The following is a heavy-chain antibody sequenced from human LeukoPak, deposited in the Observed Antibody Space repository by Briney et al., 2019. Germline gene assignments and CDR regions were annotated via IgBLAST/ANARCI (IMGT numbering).Heavy chain of an antibody. J-gene: IGHJ4*02. CDR2: IYYSGST. Sequence: SETLSLTCTVSGGSISSGGYYWSWIRQHPGKGLEWIGYIYYSGSTYYNPSLKSRVTISVDTSKNQFSLKLSSVTAADTAVYYCARVRSSSHPNVWGSYRYYYFDYWGQGTLVTVSS. V-gene: IGHV4-31*03. D-gene: IGHD3-16*02. CDR3: ARVRSSSHPNVWGSYRYYYFDY. CDR1: GGSISSGGYY.